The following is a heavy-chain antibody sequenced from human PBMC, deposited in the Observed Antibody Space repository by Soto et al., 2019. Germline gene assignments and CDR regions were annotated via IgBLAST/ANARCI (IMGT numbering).Heavy chain of an antibody. V-gene: IGHV3-48*02. Sequence: EVQLVESGGGLVQPGGSLRLSCAASGFTFSSYSMNWVRQAPGKGLEWVSYISSSSSTIYYADSVKGRFTISRDNAKNSLYLQMNSLRDDDTAVYYCARSPQNYYYYYGMDVWGQGTTVTVSS. CDR1: GFTFSSYS. CDR3: ARSPQNYYYYYGMDV. J-gene: IGHJ6*02. CDR2: ISSSSSTI.